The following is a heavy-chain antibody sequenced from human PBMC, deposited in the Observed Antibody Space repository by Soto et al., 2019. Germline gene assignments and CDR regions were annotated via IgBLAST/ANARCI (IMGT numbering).Heavy chain of an antibody. CDR1: GGSFSGYY. V-gene: IGHV4-34*01. CDR2: INHSGST. CDR3: GRVLVAATRHTGSDY. J-gene: IGHJ4*02. Sequence: PSETLSLTCAVYGGSFSGYYWSWIRQPPGKGLEWIGEINHSGSTNYNPSLKSRVTISVDTSKNKFSLQLTSVTAADTAFYYCGRVLVAATRHTGSDYWGQGTQVTVSS. D-gene: IGHD2-15*01.